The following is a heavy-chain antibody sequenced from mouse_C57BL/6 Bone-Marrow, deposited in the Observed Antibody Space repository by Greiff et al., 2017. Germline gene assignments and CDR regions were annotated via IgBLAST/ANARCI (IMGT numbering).Heavy chain of an antibody. CDR1: GYTFTDYY. J-gene: IGHJ2*01. Sequence: VKLMESGAELVRPGASVKLSCKASGYTFTDYYINWVKQRPGQGLEWIARIYPGSGNTYYNEKFKGKATLTAEQSSSTAYMQLSSLTSEDSAVYFCARSRQLRLLRYFDYWGQGTTLTVSS. V-gene: IGHV1-76*01. D-gene: IGHD3-2*02. CDR2: IYPGSGNT. CDR3: ARSRQLRLLRYFDY.